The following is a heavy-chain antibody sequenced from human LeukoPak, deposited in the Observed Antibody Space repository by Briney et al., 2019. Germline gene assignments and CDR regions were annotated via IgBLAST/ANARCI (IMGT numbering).Heavy chain of an antibody. CDR1: GFEFHIYA. D-gene: IGHD3-22*01. Sequence: GGSLRLSCAASGFEFHIYAMSWVRRAPGKGLEWVSGTNDNGDNTNHADSVKGRFTISRDNSKNTLYLQMNSLRADDTAIYYCARAFYYYDSDYWGQGTLVTVSS. CDR3: ARAFYYYDSDY. CDR2: TNDNGDNT. J-gene: IGHJ4*02. V-gene: IGHV3-23*01.